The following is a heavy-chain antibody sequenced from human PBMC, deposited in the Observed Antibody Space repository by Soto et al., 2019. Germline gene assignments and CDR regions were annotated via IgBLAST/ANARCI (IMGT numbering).Heavy chain of an antibody. CDR1: GFTINIKH. V-gene: IGHV3-53*01. CDR2: IYSGGST. D-gene: IGHD2-15*01. J-gene: IGHJ4*02. CDR3: ETGWPGGFDY. Sequence: GGSLKLSCAASGFTINIKHMCWVRQAPGKGLEWVSLIYSGGSTYYADSVQGRFTISRDNSKNTLYLQMNSLRGEDTAVYYCETGWPGGFDYWGQGTLVTVYS.